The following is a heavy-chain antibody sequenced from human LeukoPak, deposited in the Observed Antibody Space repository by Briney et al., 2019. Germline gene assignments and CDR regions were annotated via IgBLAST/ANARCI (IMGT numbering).Heavy chain of an antibody. CDR2: INHSGST. J-gene: IGHJ4*02. CDR1: GGSFSGYY. CDR3: AGGYYYDSSGYLDY. D-gene: IGHD3-22*01. Sequence: SETLSLTCAVYGGSFSGYYWSWIRQPPGKGLEWIGEINHSGSTNYNPSLKSRVTISVDTSKNQFSLKLSSVTAADTAVYYCAGGYYYDSSGYLDYWGQGTLVTVSS. V-gene: IGHV4-34*01.